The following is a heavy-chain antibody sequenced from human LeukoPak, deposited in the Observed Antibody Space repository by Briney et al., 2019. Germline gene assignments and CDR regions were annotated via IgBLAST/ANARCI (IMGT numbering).Heavy chain of an antibody. J-gene: IGHJ3*02. V-gene: IGHV3-30-3*01. CDR1: GFTFSSYT. Sequence: PGGSLRPSCAASGFTFSSYTMHWVRQAPGKGLEWVAVISYDGSNKYYADSVKGRFTISRDNSKNTLYLQMNSLRAEDTAVYYCARERSSLAGAFDIWGQGTMVTVSS. D-gene: IGHD6-6*01. CDR3: ARERSSLAGAFDI. CDR2: ISYDGSNK.